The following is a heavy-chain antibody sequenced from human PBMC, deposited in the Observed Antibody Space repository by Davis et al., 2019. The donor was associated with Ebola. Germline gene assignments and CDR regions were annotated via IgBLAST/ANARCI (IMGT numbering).Heavy chain of an antibody. Sequence: SETLSLTCTVSGGSISSYYWSWIRQPPGKGLEWIGYIYYSGSTNYNPSLKSRVTISVDTSKNQFSLKLRSVTAADTAVYYCAGGLGTYYEDYWGQGTLVTVSS. V-gene: IGHV4-59*12. D-gene: IGHD1-26*01. CDR2: IYYSGST. J-gene: IGHJ4*02. CDR3: AGGLGTYYEDY. CDR1: GGSISSYY.